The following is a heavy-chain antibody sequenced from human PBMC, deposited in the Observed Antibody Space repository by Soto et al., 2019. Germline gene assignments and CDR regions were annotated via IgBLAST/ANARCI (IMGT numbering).Heavy chain of an antibody. V-gene: IGHV3-48*01. CDR3: ARHPERIAQIGWFDP. Sequence: EVQLVESGGGLVQPGGSLRLSCAASGFTFSSYSMNWVRQAPGKGLEWVSYISSSSSTIYYADSVKGRFTISRDNANNSVYLQMNSLRAEDTAVYYCARHPERIAQIGWFDPWGQGTLVTVSS. CDR1: GFTFSSYS. CDR2: ISSSSSTI. J-gene: IGHJ5*02. D-gene: IGHD6-13*01.